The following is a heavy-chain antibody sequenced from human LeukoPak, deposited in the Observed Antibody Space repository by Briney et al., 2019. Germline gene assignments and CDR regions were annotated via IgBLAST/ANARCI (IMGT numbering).Heavy chain of an antibody. V-gene: IGHV3-33*01. CDR1: GFTFSNYG. D-gene: IGHD1-26*01. Sequence: SGGSLRLSCVASGFTFSNYGMHWARQTPGKGLGWVAFIWFDGNNKDYADSVKGRFTISRDNSKNTVYLQMNSLRVEDTAVYYCARDPYSGNYGDYYYYYMDVWGKGTTVTISS. CDR3: ARDPYSGNYGDYYYYYMDV. J-gene: IGHJ6*03. CDR2: IWFDGNNK.